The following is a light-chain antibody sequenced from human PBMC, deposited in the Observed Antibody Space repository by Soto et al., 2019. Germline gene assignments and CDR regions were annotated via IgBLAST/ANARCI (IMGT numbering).Light chain of an antibody. Sequence: QSALTQPASVSGSPGQSITISCTGTSNDIGAYNYVSWYQHHPGRAPKLIIYDVTNRPSGVSNRFSGSKSGNTASLTISGLRTEDEADYYCSSYTSSSTLYVFATGTKLTVL. V-gene: IGLV2-14*03. CDR2: DVT. CDR1: SNDIGAYNY. J-gene: IGLJ1*01. CDR3: SSYTSSSTLYV.